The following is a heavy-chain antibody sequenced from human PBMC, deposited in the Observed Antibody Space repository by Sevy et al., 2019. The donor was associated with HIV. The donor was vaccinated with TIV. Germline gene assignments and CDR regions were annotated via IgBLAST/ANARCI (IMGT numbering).Heavy chain of an antibody. D-gene: IGHD6-19*01. Sequence: GGSLRLSCAASGFTFSSYAMSWVRQAPGKGLEWVSAISGSGGSTYYADSVKGRFTISRDNSKNTLYLQMNSLRAEDTAVYYCANLGLGWLAPYFDYWGQGTLVTVSS. CDR1: GFTFSSYA. V-gene: IGHV3-23*01. J-gene: IGHJ4*02. CDR3: ANLGLGWLAPYFDY. CDR2: ISGSGGST.